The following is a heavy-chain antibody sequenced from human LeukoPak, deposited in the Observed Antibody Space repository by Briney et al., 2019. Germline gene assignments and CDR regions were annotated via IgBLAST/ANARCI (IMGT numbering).Heavy chain of an antibody. CDR1: GFTFSSYV. J-gene: IGHJ4*02. CDR3: AKRGPAGAGKSPDYFDY. Sequence: GGSLRLSCAASGFTFSSYVMSWVRQAPGKGLEWVSAIIGSGDRTYYADSVKGRFTISRDNSKNTVYLQMSSLRAEDTAVYYCAKRGPAGAGKSPDYFDYWGQGTLVTVSS. D-gene: IGHD6-19*01. V-gene: IGHV3-23*01. CDR2: IIGSGDRT.